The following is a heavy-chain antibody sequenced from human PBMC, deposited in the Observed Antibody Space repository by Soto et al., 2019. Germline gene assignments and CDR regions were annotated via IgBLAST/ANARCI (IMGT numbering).Heavy chain of an antibody. J-gene: IGHJ4*02. D-gene: IGHD2-15*01. Sequence: GGSLRLSCAASGFTFTNHGMHWVRRAPGKGLQWVAVIWADGSNKWYADSVKGRLTISRDNSINTVYMQIDSLRDDDTAVYYCARDLGSCGTGTCYSTYFDYWGQGTLVTVSS. CDR1: GFTFTNHG. V-gene: IGHV3-33*01. CDR2: IWADGSNK. CDR3: ARDLGSCGTGTCYSTYFDY.